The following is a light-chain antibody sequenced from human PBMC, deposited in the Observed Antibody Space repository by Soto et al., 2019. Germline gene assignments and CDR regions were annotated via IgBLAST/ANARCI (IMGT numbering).Light chain of an antibody. CDR3: CSYAGGDTFFL. V-gene: IGLV2-23*02. J-gene: IGLJ1*01. CDR2: DVT. CDR1: SSDVGGYNC. Sequence: QSVQTLHASVSGSPEKKSAISCTGTSSDVGGYNCVSWYQQHPGKAPKLMIFDVTNRPSGVSNRFSGPKSGNTASLTISGLQAEDEAEYFCCSYAGGDTFFLFGTGTKVTVL.